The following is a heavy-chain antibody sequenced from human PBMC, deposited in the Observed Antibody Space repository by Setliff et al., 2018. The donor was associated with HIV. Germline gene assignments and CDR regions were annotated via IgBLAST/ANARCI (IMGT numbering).Heavy chain of an antibody. D-gene: IGHD1-26*01. CDR1: GGSFSGYY. V-gene: IGHV4-34*01. J-gene: IGHJ2*01. CDR2: INHSESA. Sequence: SETLSLTCAAYGGSFSGYYWSWIRQPPGKGLEWIGEINHSESANYNPSLKSRVTISVDTSKNQFSLRLSSVTAADTAVYYCARGPHSESYSADWNFDLWGRGTLVTVS. CDR3: ARGPHSESYSADWNFDL.